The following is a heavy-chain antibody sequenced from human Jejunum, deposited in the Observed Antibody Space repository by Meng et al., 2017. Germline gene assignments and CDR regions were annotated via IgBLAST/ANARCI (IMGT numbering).Heavy chain of an antibody. V-gene: IGHV3-21*06. J-gene: IGHJ4*02. Sequence: EGQVVESGGGLVQPGGSLRLSCAASGLTVSSNYMSWVRQAPGKGLEWVSSISTGGIYTYYADSVKGRFTISRDNAKNSLYLQMNILRVEDTGVYYCARAPVGDYWGQGTLVTVSS. CDR3: ARAPVGDY. D-gene: IGHD4-23*01. CDR2: ISTGGIYT. CDR1: GLTVSSNY.